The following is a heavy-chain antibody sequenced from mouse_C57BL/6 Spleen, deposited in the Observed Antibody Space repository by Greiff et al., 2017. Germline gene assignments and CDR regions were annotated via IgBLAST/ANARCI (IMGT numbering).Heavy chain of an antibody. CDR2: ITPNNGGT. Sequence: VQLQQSGPELVKPGASVKIPCKASGYTFTDYTMDWVKQSHGKSLEWIGDITPNNGGTIYNQKFKGKATVTVDKSSSTAYMELRRLTSEDTAVYYCARSGGYYDYWGQGTTLTVSS. CDR1: GYTFTDYT. D-gene: IGHD2-3*01. CDR3: ARSGGYYDY. J-gene: IGHJ2*01. V-gene: IGHV1-18*01.